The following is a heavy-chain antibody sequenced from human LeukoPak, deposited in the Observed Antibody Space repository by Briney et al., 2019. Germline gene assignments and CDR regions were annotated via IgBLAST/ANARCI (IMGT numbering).Heavy chain of an antibody. D-gene: IGHD1-1*01. V-gene: IGHV3-7*01. CDR2: IKQDESER. CDR3: ARRGSHWNSYYYYMDV. Sequence: GGSLRLSCEGSGFIFSSYWMTWVRQSPGKGPEWVANIKQDESERYTVDSVKGRFTISRDNAKNSVYLQMNSLRAEDTAVYYCARRGSHWNSYYYYMDVWGKGTTVIVSS. J-gene: IGHJ6*03. CDR1: GFIFSSYW.